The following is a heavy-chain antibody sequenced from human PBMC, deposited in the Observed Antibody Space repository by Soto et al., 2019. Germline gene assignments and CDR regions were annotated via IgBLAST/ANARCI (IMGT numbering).Heavy chain of an antibody. J-gene: IGHJ4*02. D-gene: IGHD6-13*01. Sequence: QVQLVESGGGVVQPGRSLRLSCAASGFTFSSYGMHWVRQAPGKGLEWVAVISYDGSNKYYADSVKGRFTISRDNXKNTLYLQMNSLRAEDTAVYYCAKDPRGQQLVRDYWGQGTLVTVSS. CDR2: ISYDGSNK. CDR3: AKDPRGQQLVRDY. CDR1: GFTFSSYG. V-gene: IGHV3-30*18.